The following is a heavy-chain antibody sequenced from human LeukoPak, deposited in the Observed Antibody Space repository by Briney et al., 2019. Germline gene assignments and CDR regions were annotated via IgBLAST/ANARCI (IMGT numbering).Heavy chain of an antibody. CDR3: VRGYRNQWELWA. J-gene: IGHJ5*02. CDR2: INQDVSQR. CDR1: GFTFSSYW. V-gene: IGHV3-7*01. Sequence: PGGSLRLSCAASGFTFSSYWMHWVRQVPGKGLEWVANINQDVSQRYYVDSLKDRFTISRDNAKSSLYLQMNSLTPEDTGIYYCVRGYRNQWELWAWGQGTLVTVSS. D-gene: IGHD1-26*01.